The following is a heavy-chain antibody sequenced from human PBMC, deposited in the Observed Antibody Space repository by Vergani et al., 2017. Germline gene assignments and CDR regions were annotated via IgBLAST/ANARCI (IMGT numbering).Heavy chain of an antibody. CDR1: GFTFDDYA. V-gene: IGHV3-9*01. J-gene: IGHJ3*02. Sequence: EVQLVESGGGLVQPGRSLRLSCAASGFTFDDYAMHWVRQAPGKGLEWVSGISWNSGSIGYADSVKGRFIIARDNAKNSLYLQMNSLRAEDTALYYCAARSYSSSWYGAFDIWGEGTMVTVSS. CDR3: AARSYSSSWYGAFDI. D-gene: IGHD6-13*01. CDR2: ISWNSGSI.